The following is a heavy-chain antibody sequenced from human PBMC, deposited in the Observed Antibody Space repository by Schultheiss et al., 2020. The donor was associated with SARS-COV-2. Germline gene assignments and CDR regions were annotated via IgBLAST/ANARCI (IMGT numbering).Heavy chain of an antibody. CDR1: GGSFSGYY. CDR3: ARGDMVNFDY. V-gene: IGHV4-34*01. Sequence: SETLSLTCAIYGGSFSGYYWSWIRQPPGKGLEWIGEINHSGSTNYNPSLKSRVTISVDTSKNQFSLKLSSVTAADTAVYYCARGDMVNFDYWGQGTLVTVSS. D-gene: IGHD2-8*01. CDR2: INHSGST. J-gene: IGHJ4*02.